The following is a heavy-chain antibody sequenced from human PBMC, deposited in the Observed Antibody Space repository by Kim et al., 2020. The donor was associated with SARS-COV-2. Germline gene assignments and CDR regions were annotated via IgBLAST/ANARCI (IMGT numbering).Heavy chain of an antibody. Sequence: SETLSLTCTVSGGSISSSSYYWGWIRQPPGKGLEWIGSIYYSGSTYYNPSLKSRVTISVDTSKNQFSLKLSSVTAADTAVYYCARHLPITMVRGVPYYFDYWGQGTLVTVSS. CDR2: IYYSGST. CDR3: ARHLPITMVRGVPYYFDY. J-gene: IGHJ4*02. CDR1: GGSISSSSYY. V-gene: IGHV4-39*01. D-gene: IGHD3-10*01.